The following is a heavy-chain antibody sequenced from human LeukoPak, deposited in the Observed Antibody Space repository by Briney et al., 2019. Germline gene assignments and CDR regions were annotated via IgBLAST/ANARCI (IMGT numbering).Heavy chain of an antibody. Sequence: GGSLRLSCAAPGFTFSSYSMSWVRQAPGKGLEWVSYISSSSSTIYYADSVKGRFTISRDNSKNTLYLQMSTLRAEDTAVYYCARTTGCSSTSCYVNFWGQGTLVTVSS. D-gene: IGHD2-2*01. CDR1: GFTFSSYS. V-gene: IGHV3-48*01. CDR2: ISSSSSTI. J-gene: IGHJ4*02. CDR3: ARTTGCSSTSCYVNF.